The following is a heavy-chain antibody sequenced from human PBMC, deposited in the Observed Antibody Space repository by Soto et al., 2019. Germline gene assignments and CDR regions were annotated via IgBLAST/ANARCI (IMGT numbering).Heavy chain of an antibody. CDR2: LNSGGDT. V-gene: IGHV3-66*01. Sequence: GGSLRLSCAASGITVSTNFMSWVRQTPGRGLEWVSILNSGGDTYYADSVKGRFTISRDNSKNTLYLQMNSLRAEDTAVYYCARDGITMADYYYYYMDVWGKGTTVTVSS. D-gene: IGHD3-10*01. CDR3: ARDGITMADYYYYYMDV. J-gene: IGHJ6*03. CDR1: GITVSTNF.